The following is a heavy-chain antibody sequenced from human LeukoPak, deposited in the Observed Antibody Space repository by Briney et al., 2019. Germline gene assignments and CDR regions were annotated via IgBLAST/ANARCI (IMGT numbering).Heavy chain of an antibody. Sequence: ASVKVSCKASGYTFTSYDINWVRQATGQGLEWMGWMNPNSGNTGYAQKFQGRVTMTRNTSISTAYMELSSPRSEDTAVYYCARARWGSDWFDPWGQGTLVTVSS. CDR1: GYTFTSYD. D-gene: IGHD3-16*01. V-gene: IGHV1-8*01. CDR3: ARARWGSDWFDP. CDR2: MNPNSGNT. J-gene: IGHJ5*02.